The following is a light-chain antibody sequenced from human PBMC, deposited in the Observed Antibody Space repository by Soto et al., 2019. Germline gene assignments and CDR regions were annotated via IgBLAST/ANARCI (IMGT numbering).Light chain of an antibody. Sequence: DIQMTQLPSSMSASVGDRVTITCRASQGISRWLAWYHQKPGKAPNLLIYSASTLHSGVPSRFSGSGSGTDFPLTISSLQPEDCGTYYFQQANSFPLTFGPGTKVDMK. CDR1: QGISRW. V-gene: IGKV1-12*01. CDR3: QQANSFPLT. CDR2: SAS. J-gene: IGKJ3*01.